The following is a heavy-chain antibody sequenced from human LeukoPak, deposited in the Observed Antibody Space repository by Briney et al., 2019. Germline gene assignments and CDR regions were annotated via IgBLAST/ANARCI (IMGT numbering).Heavy chain of an antibody. J-gene: IGHJ4*02. CDR3: ARVTRTFRYGDYVDYFDY. CDR1: GGSISSSSYY. V-gene: IGHV4-39*01. D-gene: IGHD4-17*01. CDR2: IYYSGST. Sequence: SETLSLTCTVSGGSISSSSYYWGWIRQPPGQGLEWIGSIYYSGSTYYNPSLKSRVTISVGTSKNQFSLKLSSVTAADTAVYYCARVTRTFRYGDYVDYFDYWGQGTLVTVSS.